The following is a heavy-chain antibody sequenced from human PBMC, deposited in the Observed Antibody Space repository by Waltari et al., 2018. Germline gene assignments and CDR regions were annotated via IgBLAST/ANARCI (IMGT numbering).Heavy chain of an antibody. CDR1: GFPTSTTP. CDR3: ARARDEHTAMVFFDL. CDR2: MYPPGSS. J-gene: IGHJ4*02. Sequence: DVQLAASGGGLVPPGGSLRLPCSASGFPTSTTPRSWVRQSPGKGLEWVSVMYPPGSSYNADAVEGRFSISRDISQNTVHLQMNNLRLEDTAIYYCARARDEHTAMVFFDLWGQGTVVTVSS. V-gene: IGHV3-66*02. D-gene: IGHD5-18*01.